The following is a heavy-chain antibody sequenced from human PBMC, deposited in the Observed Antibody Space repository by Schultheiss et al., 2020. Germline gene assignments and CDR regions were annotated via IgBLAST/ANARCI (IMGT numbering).Heavy chain of an antibody. V-gene: IGHV4-34*01. CDR1: SGSISSYY. J-gene: IGHJ6*02. Sequence: SVTLSLTCPVSSGSISSYYWSWIRQPPGKGLEWIGEIYHSGSTDYIPSLKSRVTISVDKSKNQFSQKLSSVTAVDTAVYYCARSGSSWYISDYHYGMDDWCRGTTGTVSS. D-gene: IGHD6-13*01. CDR2: IYHSGST. CDR3: ARSGSSWYISDYHYGMDD.